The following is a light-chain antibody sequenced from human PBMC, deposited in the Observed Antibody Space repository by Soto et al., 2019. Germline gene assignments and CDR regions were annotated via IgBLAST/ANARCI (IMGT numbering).Light chain of an antibody. CDR2: RAA. CDR1: QSVRNSH. J-gene: IGKJ1*01. V-gene: IGKV3-20*01. CDR3: QQYGDSPWT. Sequence: EIVLTQSPGTLSLSPGERATLSCRASQSVRNSHLDWYQQKPGQPPRLLISRAASRAPGIPDRFSGSGSGTGFTLSISKLEPEDSALYYCQQYGDSPWTFGLGTKVES.